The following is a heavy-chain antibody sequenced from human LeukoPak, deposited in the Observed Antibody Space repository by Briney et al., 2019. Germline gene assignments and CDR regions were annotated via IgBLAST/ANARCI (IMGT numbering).Heavy chain of an antibody. CDR2: INPNSGGT. D-gene: IGHD6-13*01. V-gene: IGHV1-2*02. Sequence: ASVKVSCKASGYIFSVYYIHWVRQAPGQGLEWMGWINPNSGGTNYAQKFQGGVTMTRDMSVSTAYMELSRLRSDDTAVYYCFSAGTSDFDYWGQGTLVTVSS. CDR3: FSAGTSDFDY. CDR1: GYIFSVYY. J-gene: IGHJ4*02.